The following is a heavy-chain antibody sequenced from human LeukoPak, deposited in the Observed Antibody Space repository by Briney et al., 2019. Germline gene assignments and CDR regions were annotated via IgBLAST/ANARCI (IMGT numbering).Heavy chain of an antibody. CDR1: GFTFDDYA. CDR3: AKGGYIAVAGKIDY. J-gene: IGHJ4*02. CDR2: ISWNSDSI. Sequence: PGGSLRLSCAASGFTFDDYAMHWVRHAPGKGLEWVSGISWNSDSIGYADSVKGRFTISRDNAKNSLYLQMNSLRAEDTAVYYCAKGGYIAVAGKIDYWGQGTLVTVSS. D-gene: IGHD6-19*01. V-gene: IGHV3-9*01.